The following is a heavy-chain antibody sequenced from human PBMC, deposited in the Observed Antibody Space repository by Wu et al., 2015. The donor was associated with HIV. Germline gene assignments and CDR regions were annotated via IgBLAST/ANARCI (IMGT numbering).Heavy chain of an antibody. CDR3: ARARLISPSYYGAGAYCDAFDI. Sequence: QVQLVQSGAEVKKPGASVKVSCKTSEYVFTAYYIHWVRQAPGQGLEWMGWINPDNGATNYAQKFQGRVTMTSDTSTITAFLEVRSLRSDDTAIYFCARARLISPSYYGAGAYCDAFDIWGQGTVVTVSS. V-gene: IGHV1-2*02. CDR1: EYVFTAYY. CDR2: INPDNGAT. D-gene: IGHD3-10*01. J-gene: IGHJ3*02.